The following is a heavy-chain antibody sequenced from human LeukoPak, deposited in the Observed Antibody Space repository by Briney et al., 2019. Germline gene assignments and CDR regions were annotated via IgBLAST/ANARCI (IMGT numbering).Heavy chain of an antibody. D-gene: IGHD6-13*01. CDR1: GYTFTIYD. V-gene: IGHV1-8*03. Sequence: ASVKVSCKASGYTFTIYDINWVRQATGQGLEWMGWMNPNSGNTGYAQKFQGRVTITRNTSISTAYMELSSLRSEDTAVYYCARGLGLAAAGLIWFDPWGQGTLVTVSS. CDR2: MNPNSGNT. J-gene: IGHJ5*02. CDR3: ARGLGLAAAGLIWFDP.